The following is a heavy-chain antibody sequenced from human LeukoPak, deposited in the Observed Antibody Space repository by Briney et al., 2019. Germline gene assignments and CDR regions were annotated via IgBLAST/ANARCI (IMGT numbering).Heavy chain of an antibody. D-gene: IGHD2-15*01. CDR1: GGSISSGGYS. Sequence: SQTLSLTCAVSGGSISSGGYSWSWIRQPPGKGLEWIGYIYHSGSTYYNPSLKSRVTISVDRSKNQFALKLSSVTVADTAVYYCARGITTPFDYWGQGTLVTVSS. CDR2: IYHSGST. V-gene: IGHV4-30-2*01. J-gene: IGHJ4*02. CDR3: ARGITTPFDY.